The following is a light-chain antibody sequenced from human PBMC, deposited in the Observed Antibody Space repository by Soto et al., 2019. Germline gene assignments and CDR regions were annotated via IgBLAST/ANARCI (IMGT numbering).Light chain of an antibody. CDR3: QQRSNWPPIT. CDR1: QSVSSY. Sequence: VLTQSPSTLSLSPGERAPLSCRASQSVSSYLAWYQQKPGQAPRLLIYDASNRATGIPARFSGSGSGTDFTLTISSLEPEDFAVYYCQQRSNWPPITFGQGTLLEI. V-gene: IGKV3-11*01. CDR2: DAS. J-gene: IGKJ5*01.